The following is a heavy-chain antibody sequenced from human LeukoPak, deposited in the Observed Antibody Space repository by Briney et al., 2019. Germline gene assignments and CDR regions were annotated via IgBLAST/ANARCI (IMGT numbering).Heavy chain of an antibody. CDR2: INHSGST. D-gene: IGHD3-10*01. V-gene: IGHV4-34*01. CDR3: ARVHGSGSYAFDI. Sequence: SETLSLTCAVYGGSFSGYYWSWIRQPPGKGLEWIGEINHSGSTNYNPSLKSRVTISVDTSKNQFSLKLSSVTAADTAVYYCARVHGSGSYAFDIWGQGTMVTVSS. J-gene: IGHJ3*02. CDR1: GGSFSGYY.